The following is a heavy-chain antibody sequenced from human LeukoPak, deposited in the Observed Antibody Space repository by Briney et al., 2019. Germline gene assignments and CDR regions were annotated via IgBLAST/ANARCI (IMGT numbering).Heavy chain of an antibody. CDR2: LNDDGSYT. D-gene: IGHD3-22*01. CDR1: GFTFSRSW. CDR3: ARGDRRYYYDSSGYYFDY. Sequence: GGSLRLSCAASGFTFSRSWMHWVRQAPGKGLVWVSRLNDDGSYTNYADSVKGRFTISRDNAKNTLYLQMHSLRAEDTAVYYCARGDRRYYYDSSGYYFDYWGQGTLVTVSS. J-gene: IGHJ4*02. V-gene: IGHV3-74*01.